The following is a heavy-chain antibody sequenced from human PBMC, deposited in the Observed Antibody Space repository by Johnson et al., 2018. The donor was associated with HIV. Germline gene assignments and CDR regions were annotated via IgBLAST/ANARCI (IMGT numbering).Heavy chain of an antibody. CDR2: IRHDGSET. V-gene: IGHV3-7*02. CDR1: GFTFSIYW. CDR3: ARARYDYVWGSYRFDAFDI. Sequence: ELLVESGGGLVQPGGSLRLSCAASGFTFSIYWMTWVRQAPGKGLEWVASIRHDGSETYYVDSVKGRFTIYRYNAKNSLYLQMNSLRAEDTAVYYCARARYDYVWGSYRFDAFDIWGQGTMVTVSS. D-gene: IGHD3-16*02. J-gene: IGHJ3*02.